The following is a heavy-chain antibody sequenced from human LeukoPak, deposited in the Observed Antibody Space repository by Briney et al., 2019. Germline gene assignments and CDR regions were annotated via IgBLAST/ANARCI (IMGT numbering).Heavy chain of an antibody. CDR1: GGTFSSYA. CDR2: IIPIFGTA. CDR3: ARAAYCGGDCYSHFGY. V-gene: IGHV1-69*06. Sequence: SVKVSCKASGGTFSSYAISWVRQAPGQGLEWMGGIIPIFGTANYAQKFQCRVTITADKSTSTAYMELSSLRSEDTAVYYCARAAYCGGDCYSHFGYWGQGTLVTVSS. J-gene: IGHJ4*02. D-gene: IGHD2-21*02.